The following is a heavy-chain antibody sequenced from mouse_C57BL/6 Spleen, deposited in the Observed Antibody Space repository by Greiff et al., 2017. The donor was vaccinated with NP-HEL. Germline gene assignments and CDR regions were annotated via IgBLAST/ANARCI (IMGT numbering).Heavy chain of an antibody. CDR3: TTGQYWDMDY. CDR2: IDPEDGDT. CDR1: GFNIKDYY. D-gene: IGHD4-1*01. V-gene: IGHV14-1*01. Sequence: EVQLQQSGAELVRPGASVKLSCTASGFNIKDYYMHWVKQRPEQGLEWIGRIDPEDGDTEYAPKFQGKATMTADTSYNTAYLQLSSLTSEDTAVYYYTTGQYWDMDYWGQGTSVTVSS. J-gene: IGHJ4*01.